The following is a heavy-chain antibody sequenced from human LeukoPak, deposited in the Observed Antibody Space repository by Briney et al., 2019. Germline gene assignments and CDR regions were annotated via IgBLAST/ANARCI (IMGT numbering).Heavy chain of an antibody. J-gene: IGHJ3*02. CDR1: GGSFSGYY. CDR3: ARTRSRWLVPPDAFDI. V-gene: IGHV4-34*01. D-gene: IGHD6-19*01. Sequence: SETLSLTCAVYGGSFSGYYWSWIRQPPGKGLEWIGEINHSGSTNYNPSLKSRVTISVDTSKNQFSLKLSSVTAADTAVYYCARTRSRWLVPPDAFDIWGQGTMVTVSS. CDR2: INHSGST.